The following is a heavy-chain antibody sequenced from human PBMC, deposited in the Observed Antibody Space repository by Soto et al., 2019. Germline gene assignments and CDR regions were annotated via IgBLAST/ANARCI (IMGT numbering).Heavy chain of an antibody. V-gene: IGHV1-18*01. D-gene: IGHD2-15*01. CDR1: GYTFNSYG. J-gene: IGHJ4*02. Sequence: QVQLVQSGAEVKEPGASVKVSCKASGYTFNSYGISWVRQAAGQGLEWMGWISVYNGNTNFAQKFQGRLTMTTETSTSTAYMELRSLRSDDTAVYYCARSRYCSGGTCGYYFDQWGQGTLVTVSS. CDR2: ISVYNGNT. CDR3: ARSRYCSGGTCGYYFDQ.